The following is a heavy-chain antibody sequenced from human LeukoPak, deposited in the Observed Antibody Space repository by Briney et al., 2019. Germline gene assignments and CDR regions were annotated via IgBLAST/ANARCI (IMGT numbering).Heavy chain of an antibody. D-gene: IGHD2-2*01. V-gene: IGHV1-18*01. CDR2: ISAYNGNT. J-gene: IGHJ4*02. CDR3: ARDVGYCSSTSCYLPDY. Sequence: GASVKVSCKASGYTFTSYGIGWVREAPGQGLEWMGWISAYNGNTNYAQKLQGRVTMTTDTSTSTAYMELRSLRSDDTAVYYCARDVGYCSSTSCYLPDYWGQGTLVTVSS. CDR1: GYTFTSYG.